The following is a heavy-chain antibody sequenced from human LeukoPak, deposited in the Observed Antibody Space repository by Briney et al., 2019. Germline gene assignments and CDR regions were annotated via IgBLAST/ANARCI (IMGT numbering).Heavy chain of an antibody. J-gene: IGHJ6*02. D-gene: IGHD2/OR15-2a*01. V-gene: IGHV4-34*01. CDR3: ARGRINYYYYGMDV. CDR1: GFTFSSYA. Sequence: GSLRLSCAASGFTFSSYAMSWVRQPPGKGLEWIGEINHSGSTNYNPSLKSRVTISVDTSKNQFSLKLSSVTAADTAVYYCARGRINYYYYGMDVWGQGTTVTVSS. CDR2: INHSGST.